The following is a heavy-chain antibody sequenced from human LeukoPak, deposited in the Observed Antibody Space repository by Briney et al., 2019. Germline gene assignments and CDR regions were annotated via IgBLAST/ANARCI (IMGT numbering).Heavy chain of an antibody. CDR1: GGSISSYY. V-gene: IGHV4-59*12. D-gene: IGHD3-9*01. CDR3: ARVSYDILTGDWYFDL. Sequence: SETLSLTCTVSGGSISSYYWSWIRQPPGKGLEWIGYIYYSGSTNYNPSLKSRVTISVDTSKNQFSLKLSSVAAADTAVYYCARVSYDILTGDWYFDLWGRGTLVTVSS. J-gene: IGHJ2*01. CDR2: IYYSGST.